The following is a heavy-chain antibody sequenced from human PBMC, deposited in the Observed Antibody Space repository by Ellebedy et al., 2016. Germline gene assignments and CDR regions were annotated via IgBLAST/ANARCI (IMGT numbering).Heavy chain of an antibody. CDR3: ARLAGSGDFYHGLDV. D-gene: IGHD2-15*01. Sequence: GGSLRLSXEVSGFTFSNYAIAWVRQAPGRRLEWVSISNPRTHGTYYADSVKGLFTLSRDESKNTLYLQMHSLRVEDTAVYYCARLAGSGDFYHGLDVWGEGTTVTVSS. CDR1: GFTFSNYA. CDR2: SNPRTHGT. V-gene: IGHV3-23*01. J-gene: IGHJ6*04.